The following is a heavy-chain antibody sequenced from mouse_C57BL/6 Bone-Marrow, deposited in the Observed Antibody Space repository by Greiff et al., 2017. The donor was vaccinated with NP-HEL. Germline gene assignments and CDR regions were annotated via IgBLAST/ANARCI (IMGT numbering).Heavy chain of an antibody. CDR3: ASYYASSYYY. CDR2: IDPRTGNT. CDR1: GYTFTSYC. V-gene: IGHV1-81*01. J-gene: IGHJ2*01. Sequence: QVQLQQSGAELVRPGASVKLSCKASGYTFTSYCISWVKQRTGQGLEWIGEIDPRTGNTYYNQKFKGKATLTADKSSSTAYMQLRSLTSEDSAVYFCASYYASSYYYGGRGTAPTVSS. D-gene: IGHD1-1*01.